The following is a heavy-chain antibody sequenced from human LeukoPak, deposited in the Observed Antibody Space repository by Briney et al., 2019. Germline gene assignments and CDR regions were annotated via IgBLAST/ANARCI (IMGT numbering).Heavy chain of an antibody. Sequence: GASVKVSCKASGYTFTGYYMHWVRQAPGQGLEWMGWINPNSGGTNYAQKFQGRVTMTRDTSISTAYMELSRLRSDDTAVYYCESVSKGTIYPFDYWGQGTLVTVSS. J-gene: IGHJ4*02. V-gene: IGHV1-2*02. CDR2: INPNSGGT. CDR1: GYTFTGYY. D-gene: IGHD1-1*01. CDR3: ESVSKGTIYPFDY.